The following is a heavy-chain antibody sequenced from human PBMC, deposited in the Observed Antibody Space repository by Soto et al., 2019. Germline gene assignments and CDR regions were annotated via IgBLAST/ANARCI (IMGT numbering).Heavy chain of an antibody. D-gene: IGHD4-17*01. CDR1: GFTFSSYA. J-gene: IGHJ4*02. V-gene: IGHV3-23*01. CDR2: ISGSGGST. CDR3: AAQPLFTVTTETPDK. Sequence: PGGSLRLSCAASGFTFSSYAMSWVRQAPGKGLEWVSAISGSGGSTYYADSVKGRFTISRDNSKNTLYLQMNSLRAEDTAVYYCAAQPLFTVTTETPDKWGQGTLVTVSS.